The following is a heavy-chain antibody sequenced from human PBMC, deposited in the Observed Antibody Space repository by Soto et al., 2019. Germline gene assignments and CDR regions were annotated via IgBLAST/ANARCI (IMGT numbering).Heavy chain of an antibody. Sequence: GGSLRLSCAASGFTLSSFAMSWVRQAPGRGLEWVSSISGSGESTYYADSVKGRFTISRDSSKNTLYLQMNSLRAGDTAVYYCAKDEWGGNTAIISGYFHYWGQGTLVTVSS. CDR2: ISGSGEST. CDR3: AKDEWGGNTAIISGYFHY. D-gene: IGHD5-18*01. J-gene: IGHJ4*02. CDR1: GFTLSSFA. V-gene: IGHV3-23*01.